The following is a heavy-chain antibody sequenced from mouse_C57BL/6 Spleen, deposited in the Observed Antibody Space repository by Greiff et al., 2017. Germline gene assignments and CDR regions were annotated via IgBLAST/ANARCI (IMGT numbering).Heavy chain of an antibody. CDR1: GYTFTSYC. J-gene: IGHJ2*01. D-gene: IGHD1-1*01. Sequence: VQLQQPGAELVKPGASVKMSCKASGYTFTSYCITWVKQRLGQGLVWIGDIYPGSGSTNYNEKFKSKATLTVDTSSSTAYMQLSSLTSAASAVYSSARDPYTVGFDYWGQGTTLTVSS. V-gene: IGHV1-55*01. CDR3: ARDPYTVGFDY. CDR2: IYPGSGST.